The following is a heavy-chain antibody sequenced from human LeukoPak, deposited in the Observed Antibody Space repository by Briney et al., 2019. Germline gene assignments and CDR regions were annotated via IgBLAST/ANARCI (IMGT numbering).Heavy chain of an antibody. CDR2: LRDTGGSK. Sequence: GGSLRLPCAASGFGFSTHPMTWVRHASGKGLEGVFLLRDTGGSKFYTDSVKGRFTISRDNPKNTVFLQLNSLRAEDTAVYYCAIRSGQIFHWGEGALVTASS. CDR3: AIRSGQIFH. CDR1: GFGFSTHP. V-gene: IGHV3-23*01. J-gene: IGHJ4*02. D-gene: IGHD3-3*01.